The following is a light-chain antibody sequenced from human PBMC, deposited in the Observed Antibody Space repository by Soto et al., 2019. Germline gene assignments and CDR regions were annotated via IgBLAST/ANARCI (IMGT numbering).Light chain of an antibody. CDR1: QSVSSN. V-gene: IGKV3D-15*01. J-gene: IGKJ4*01. Sequence: EIVMTQSPATLSVSPGERATLSCRASQSVSSNLAWYQQKPGQAPSLLIYDISAMATGIPTRFSGSGSGTEFTLTISSLQSEDFAVYYCQQYHGSPLTFGGGTKVEIK. CDR2: DIS. CDR3: QQYHGSPLT.